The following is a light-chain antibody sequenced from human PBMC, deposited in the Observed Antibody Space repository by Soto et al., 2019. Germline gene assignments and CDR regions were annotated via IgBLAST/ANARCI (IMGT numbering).Light chain of an antibody. CDR3: QQYGGSPFA. CDR2: AAT. CDR1: QSIYIIS. V-gene: IGKV3-20*01. Sequence: EIVLTQSPGTLSLSPGERATLSCRASQSIYIISLAWYQHKRGQAPRLLIYAATVRATAVPDRFNGSGSGTDFALTISRLEPEDSAMYYWQQYGGSPFAFGPGTKLDVK. J-gene: IGKJ3*01.